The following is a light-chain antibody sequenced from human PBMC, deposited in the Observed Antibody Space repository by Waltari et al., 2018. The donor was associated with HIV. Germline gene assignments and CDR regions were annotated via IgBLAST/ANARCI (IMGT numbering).Light chain of an antibody. V-gene: IGKV1-8*01. CDR1: RDTDTH. J-gene: IGKJ1*01. CDR3: QQYHESPRT. CDR2: GAS. Sequence: ATRMTQSPPSVSAATGDTVTIPCRASRDTDTHLAWYQHQPGSAPHLLIYGASTLQKGVPPRFNGSGSGTSFSLTVTCLQSEDFATFFCQQYHESPRTFGQGTTVEV.